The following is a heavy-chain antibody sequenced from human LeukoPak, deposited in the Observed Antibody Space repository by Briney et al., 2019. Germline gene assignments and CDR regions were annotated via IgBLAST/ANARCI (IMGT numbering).Heavy chain of an antibody. CDR2: IYYSGST. CDR1: GGSISSGGYY. CDR3: ARARTAAAGFIDY. V-gene: IGHV4-31*03. D-gene: IGHD6-13*01. J-gene: IGHJ4*02. Sequence: SQTLSLTCTVSGGSISSGGYYRSWIRQHPGKGLEWIGYIYYSGSTYYNPSLKSRVTISVDTSKNQFSLKLSSVTAADTAVYYCARARTAAAGFIDYWGQGTLATVSS.